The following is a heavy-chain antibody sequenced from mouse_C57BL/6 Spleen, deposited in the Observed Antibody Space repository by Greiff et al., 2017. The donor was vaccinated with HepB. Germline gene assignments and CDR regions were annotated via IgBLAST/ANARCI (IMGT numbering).Heavy chain of an antibody. D-gene: IGHD1-1*01. CDR1: GYTFTSYT. V-gene: IGHV1-4*01. J-gene: IGHJ1*03. CDR2: INPSSGYT. CDR3: ARGDTTGWYFDV. Sequence: VQLQQSGAELARPGASVKMSCKASGYTFTSYTMHWVKQRPGQGLEWIGYINPSSGYTKYNQKFKDKATLTADKSSSTAYMQLSSLTSEDSAVYYCARGDTTGWYFDVWGTGTTVTVSS.